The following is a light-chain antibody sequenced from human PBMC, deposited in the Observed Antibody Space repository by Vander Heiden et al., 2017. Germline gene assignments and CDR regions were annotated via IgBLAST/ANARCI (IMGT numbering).Light chain of an antibody. J-gene: IGKJ1*01. CDR3: QQYMNWPHDT. V-gene: IGKV3-15*01. CDR1: QSVSSD. CDR2: DAS. Sequence: EIEMTQSPATLSVSPGERATLSSRASQSVSSDLAWSQQKPGQAPRLLIYDASTRATGIPARFSGSGSGTEFTLTISSLQSEDFAVYSCQQYMNWPHDTFGQGTKVEIK.